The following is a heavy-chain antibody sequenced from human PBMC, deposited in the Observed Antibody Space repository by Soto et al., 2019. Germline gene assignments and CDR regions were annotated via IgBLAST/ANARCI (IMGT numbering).Heavy chain of an antibody. Sequence: QVQLQESGPGLVKPSQTLSLTCTVSGGSISSGGYYWSWIRQHPGKGLEWIGYIYYSGSTYYNPSRNSPVTIYVDPSKHQFSLKLRYVTAANTGVYYCARGITIFGVVTQIDYWGQGTLGTVSS. CDR2: IYYSGST. CDR3: ARGITIFGVVTQIDY. V-gene: IGHV4-31*01. D-gene: IGHD3-3*01. J-gene: IGHJ4*02. CDR1: GGSISSGGYY.